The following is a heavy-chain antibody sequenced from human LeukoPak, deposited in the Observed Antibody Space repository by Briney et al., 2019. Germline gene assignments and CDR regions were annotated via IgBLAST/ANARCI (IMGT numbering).Heavy chain of an antibody. Sequence: PSETLSLTCTVSGGSISSSSYSWGWIRQPPGKGLDGMGSIYYSGSTYYNPSLKSRVTISVDTSKNQFSLKLSSVTAADTAVYYCARWVATLRGYFDYWGQGALVTVSS. J-gene: IGHJ4*02. V-gene: IGHV4-39*01. CDR3: ARWVATLRGYFDY. CDR1: GGSISSSSYS. D-gene: IGHD5-12*01. CDR2: IYYSGST.